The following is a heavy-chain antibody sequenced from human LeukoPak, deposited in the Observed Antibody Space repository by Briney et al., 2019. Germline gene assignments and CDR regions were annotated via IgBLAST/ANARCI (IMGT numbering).Heavy chain of an antibody. Sequence: GGSLRLSCAASGFTFSSYAMSWVRQAPGKGLEWVSAISGSGGSTYYADSVKGRFTISRDNSKNTLYLQMNSLRAEDTAVYYCANLRDTYYYDSSGYSYYFDYWGQGTLVTVSS. CDR3: ANLRDTYYYDSSGYSYYFDY. CDR1: GFTFSSYA. V-gene: IGHV3-23*01. J-gene: IGHJ4*02. CDR2: ISGSGGST. D-gene: IGHD3-22*01.